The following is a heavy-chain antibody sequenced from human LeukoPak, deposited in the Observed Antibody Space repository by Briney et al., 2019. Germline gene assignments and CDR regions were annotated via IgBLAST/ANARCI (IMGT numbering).Heavy chain of an antibody. D-gene: IGHD3-3*01. CDR2: IYASGST. CDR3: AGSDFLEWPYSFDP. V-gene: IGHV4-61*02. CDR1: GGSISSGSHY. Sequence: SETLSLTCTVSGGSISSGSHYWNWLRQPAGQGLEWIGRIYASGSTNYNPSLKSRVTISEDTSNNQFSLKVNSVTAADTAVYYCAGSDFLEWPYSFDPWGQGTLVTVSS. J-gene: IGHJ5*02.